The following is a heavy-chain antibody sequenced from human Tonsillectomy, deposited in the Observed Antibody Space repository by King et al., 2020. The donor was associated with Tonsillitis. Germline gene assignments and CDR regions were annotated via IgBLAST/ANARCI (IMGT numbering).Heavy chain of an antibody. J-gene: IGHJ4*02. Sequence: VQLVQSGAEVKKPGASVKVSCKASGYTFTDYYIHWVRQAPGQGLEWMGWINPNSGVTKSTQNFQGRVTMTRDTSISTAYMELSRLRSDDTAVYYCASPSDLDCCGQGTLVTVSS. CDR1: GYTFTDYY. CDR3: ASPSDLDC. V-gene: IGHV1-2*02. CDR2: INPNSGVT.